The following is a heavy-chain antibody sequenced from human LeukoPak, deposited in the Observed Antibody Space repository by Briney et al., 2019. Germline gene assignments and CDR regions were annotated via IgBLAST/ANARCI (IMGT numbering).Heavy chain of an antibody. CDR2: ISGSGGST. J-gene: IGHJ6*02. CDR3: AKAGRGSSWTHPPNYYYGMDV. Sequence: GGSLRLSCAASGFTFSSYAMSWVRQAPGKGLEWVSAISGSGGSTYYADSVKGRFTISRDNSKNTLYLQMNSLRAEDTAVYYCAKAGRGSSWTHPPNYYYGMDVWGQGTTVTVSS. D-gene: IGHD6-13*01. V-gene: IGHV3-23*01. CDR1: GFTFSSYA.